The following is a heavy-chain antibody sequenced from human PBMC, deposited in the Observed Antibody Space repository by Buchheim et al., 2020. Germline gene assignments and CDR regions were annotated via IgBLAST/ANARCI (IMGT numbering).Heavy chain of an antibody. CDR1: GGSISSYY. CDR2: IYYSGST. Sequence: QVQLQESGPGLVKPSETLSLTCTVSGGSISSYYWSWIRQPPGKGLEWIGYIYYSGSTNYNPSLKSRVTISVDTSKNQFSLKLSSVTAADTAMYYCARESIRAEYYYDSSGTTDAFDIWGQGT. CDR3: ARESIRAEYYYDSSGTTDAFDI. J-gene: IGHJ3*02. V-gene: IGHV4-59*01. D-gene: IGHD3-22*01.